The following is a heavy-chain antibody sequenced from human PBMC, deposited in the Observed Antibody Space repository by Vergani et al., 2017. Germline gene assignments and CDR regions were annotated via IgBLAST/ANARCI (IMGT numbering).Heavy chain of an antibody. CDR2: IYWNYDK. V-gene: IGHV2-5*01. J-gene: IGHJ5*02. Sequence: QITLKESGPTLVKPTQTLTLTCTFSGFSLSTSGVGVGWIRQPPGKALEWLALIYWNYDKRYTPSLKSRLTIPKDTSKHQVVLTITNMDPVDTATYYCARTTYHSRNRTWFDPWGQGTLVTVSS. CDR3: ARTTYHSRNRTWFDP. CDR1: GFSLSTSGVG. D-gene: IGHD1-26*01.